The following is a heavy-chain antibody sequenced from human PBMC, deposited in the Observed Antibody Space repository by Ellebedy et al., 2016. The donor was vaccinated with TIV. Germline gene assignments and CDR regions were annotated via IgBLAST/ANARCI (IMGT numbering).Heavy chain of an antibody. Sequence: AASVKVSCKASGYTFTSYYMHWVRQAPGQGLEWMGRINPSGGSTSYAQKLQGRVPMTRDTSTSTVYMELSRLRSEDTAVYYCARGYYGSGRPFDYWGQGTLVTVSS. V-gene: IGHV1-46*04. CDR3: ARGYYGSGRPFDY. CDR1: GYTFTSYY. J-gene: IGHJ4*02. CDR2: INPSGGST. D-gene: IGHD3-10*01.